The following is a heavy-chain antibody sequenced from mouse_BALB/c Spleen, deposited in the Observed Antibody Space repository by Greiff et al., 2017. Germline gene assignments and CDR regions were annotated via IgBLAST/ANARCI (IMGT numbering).Heavy chain of an antibody. D-gene: IGHD1-1*01. V-gene: IGHV7-3*02. CDR2: IRNKANGYTT. CDR3: ARVLLRYYFDY. CDR1: GFTFTDYY. Sequence: DVQLVESGGGLVQPGGSLRLSCATSGFTFTDYYMSWVRQPPGKALEWLGFIRNKANGYTTEYSASVKGRFTISRDNSQSILYLQMNTLRAEDSATYYCARVLLRYYFDYWGQGTTLTVSS. J-gene: IGHJ2*01.